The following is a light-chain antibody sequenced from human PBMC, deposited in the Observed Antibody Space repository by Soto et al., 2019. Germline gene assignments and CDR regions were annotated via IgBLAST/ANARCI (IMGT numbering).Light chain of an antibody. J-gene: IGKJ5*01. V-gene: IGKV3D-15*01. CDR1: QSAGYF. CDR3: QKHNQWPIT. Sequence: EIVMTQSPATLSLSPGETASLSCRASQSAGYFLAWYQQKPGQAPRLLIYYISTRATGIPARFSGSGSGTEFTLTINSLQSEDSAVYYCQKHNQWPITCGQGTRLEIK. CDR2: YIS.